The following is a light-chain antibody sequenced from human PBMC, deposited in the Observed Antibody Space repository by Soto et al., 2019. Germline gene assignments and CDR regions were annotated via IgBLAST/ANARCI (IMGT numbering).Light chain of an antibody. CDR2: DVN. V-gene: IGLV2-11*01. Sequence: QSALTQPRSVYGSPGQSVSISCTGTSGDIGVYDSVSWYQQYPGKAPTVVIYDVNKRPSGVPDRFSGSKSDNTASLTISGLQAEDEADYYCCSYAGSYSYVFGIGTKLTVL. J-gene: IGLJ1*01. CDR3: CSYAGSYSYV. CDR1: SGDIGVYDS.